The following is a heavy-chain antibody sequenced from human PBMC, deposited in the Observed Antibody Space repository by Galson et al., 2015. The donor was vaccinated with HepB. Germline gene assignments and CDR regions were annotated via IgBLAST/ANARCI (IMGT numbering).Heavy chain of an antibody. Sequence: CAISGDTVTSNSAVWNWIRQSPSRGLEWLGRTYFRAKWHTDYEISVKSRININADISQNQFSLQLSSVTSDDTAVYYCAYGSDVWGQGTTVIVSS. CDR2: TYFRAKWHT. D-gene: IGHD4-17*01. CDR3: AYGSDV. V-gene: IGHV6-1*01. J-gene: IGHJ6*02. CDR1: GDTVTSNSAV.